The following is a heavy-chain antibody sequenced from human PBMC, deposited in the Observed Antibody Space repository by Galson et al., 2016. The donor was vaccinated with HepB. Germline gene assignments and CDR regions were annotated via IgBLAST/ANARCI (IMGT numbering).Heavy chain of an antibody. CDR1: GYPFISYY. Sequence: SVKVSCKASGYPFISYYIHWVRQAPGQGLEWMGIINPRGGATIYAQKFRGSVTMTRDTSTSTVYMNLSSLSSEDTAVYYCARLATVTTPAFDYWGQGTLVTVSS. CDR3: ARLATVTTPAFDY. J-gene: IGHJ4*02. V-gene: IGHV1-46*01. CDR2: INPRGGAT. D-gene: IGHD4-11*01.